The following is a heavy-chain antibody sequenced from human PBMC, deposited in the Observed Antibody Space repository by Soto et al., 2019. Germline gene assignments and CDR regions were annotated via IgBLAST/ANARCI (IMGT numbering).Heavy chain of an antibody. V-gene: IGHV3-11*03. Sequence: GGSLRLSCAASGFTFSDYYMSWIRQAPGKGLEWVSYISSSSSYTNYADSVKGRFTISRDNAKNSLYLQMNSLRAEDTAVYYCAKTHVGDYGYSDYWGQGTLVTVSS. CDR2: ISSSSSYT. CDR1: GFTFSDYY. CDR3: AKTHVGDYGYSDY. J-gene: IGHJ4*02. D-gene: IGHD4-17*01.